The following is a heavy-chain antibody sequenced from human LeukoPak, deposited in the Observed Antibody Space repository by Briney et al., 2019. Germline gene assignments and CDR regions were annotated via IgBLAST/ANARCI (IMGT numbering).Heavy chain of an antibody. CDR1: GDSVSSNSAA. D-gene: IGHD1-20*01. CDR3: ARGPREAGITPYFDY. V-gene: IGHV6-1*01. J-gene: IGHJ4*02. CDR2: TYYRSKWYN. Sequence: PSQTLSLTCAISGDSVSSNSAAWNWIRQSPSRGLEWLGRTYYRSKWYNNYAVSVKSRITINPDTSKNQFSLQLNSVTPEDTAVYYCARGPREAGITPYFDYWGQGTLVAVSS.